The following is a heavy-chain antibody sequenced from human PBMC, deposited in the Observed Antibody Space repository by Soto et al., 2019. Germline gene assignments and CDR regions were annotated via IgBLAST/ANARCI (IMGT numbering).Heavy chain of an antibody. D-gene: IGHD3-9*01. V-gene: IGHV3-23*01. J-gene: IGHJ4*02. CDR3: AKDREELRYFGGFFDY. CDR1: GFSFSSYA. CDR2: ISGSGGAT. Sequence: EVQLLESGGGLEQPGGSLRLSCAASGFSFSSYAMSWVRQSPGKGLEWVSAISGSGGATYYADSVKGRFTISRDKSKNXVYLEMNSLRAEDAGVYYCAKDREELRYFGGFFDYWGQGTLVTVSS.